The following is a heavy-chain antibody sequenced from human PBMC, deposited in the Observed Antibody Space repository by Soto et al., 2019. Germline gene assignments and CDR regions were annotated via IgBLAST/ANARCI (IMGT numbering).Heavy chain of an antibody. CDR2: MNPNSGNT. V-gene: IGHV1-8*01. Sequence: ASVKVSCKASGYTFTSYDINWVRQATGQGLEWMGWMNPNSGNTGYAQKFQGRVTMTRNTSISTAYMELSSLRSEDTAVYYCARGRSILEWLLSHYYYGMDVWGQGTTVTVSS. CDR3: ARGRSILEWLLSHYYYGMDV. CDR1: GYTFTSYD. D-gene: IGHD3-3*01. J-gene: IGHJ6*02.